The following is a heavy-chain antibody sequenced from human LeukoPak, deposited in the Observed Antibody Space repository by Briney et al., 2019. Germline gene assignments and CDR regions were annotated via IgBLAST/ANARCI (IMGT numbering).Heavy chain of an antibody. Sequence: PGGSLRLSCAASGFTFSTYSMSWVRQAPGKGLEWVSAISGSGGSTYYADSVKGRFTISRDNSKNTLYLQMNSLRAEDTAVYYCAKDPMTTVVTADYWGQGTLVTVSS. CDR1: GFTFSTYS. CDR3: AKDPMTTVVTADY. V-gene: IGHV3-23*01. CDR2: ISGSGGST. D-gene: IGHD4-23*01. J-gene: IGHJ4*02.